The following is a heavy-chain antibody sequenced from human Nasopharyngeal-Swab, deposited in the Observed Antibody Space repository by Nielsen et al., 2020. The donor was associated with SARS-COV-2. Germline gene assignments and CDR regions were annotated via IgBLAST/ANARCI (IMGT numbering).Heavy chain of an antibody. CDR1: GYSVNELS. Sequence: ASVKVSCQVSGYSVNELSMHWVRQAPGKGLEWMGGFDHADGKTVYAQTCKGRVTMTEDTSTDTFYLDLSSLRSEDTAVYYCATDLYDQDGTVYYFITFHIWGQGTMVTVSS. CDR3: ATDLYDQDGTVYYFITFHI. CDR2: FDHADGKT. J-gene: IGHJ3*02. V-gene: IGHV1-24*01. D-gene: IGHD3-9*01.